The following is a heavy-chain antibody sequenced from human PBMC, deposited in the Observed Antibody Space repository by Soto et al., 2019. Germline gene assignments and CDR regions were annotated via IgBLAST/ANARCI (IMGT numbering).Heavy chain of an antibody. CDR2: ISYDGSNK. V-gene: IGHV3-30*18. Sequence: QVQLVESGGGVVQPGRSLRLSCAASGFTFSSYGMHWVRQAPGKGLEWVAVISYDGSNKYYADSVKGRFTISRDNSKNTLDLQMNSLRAEDTAVYYCAKDQYYDILTGFISGYGMDVWGQGTTVTVSS. J-gene: IGHJ6*02. CDR3: AKDQYYDILTGFISGYGMDV. D-gene: IGHD3-9*01. CDR1: GFTFSSYG.